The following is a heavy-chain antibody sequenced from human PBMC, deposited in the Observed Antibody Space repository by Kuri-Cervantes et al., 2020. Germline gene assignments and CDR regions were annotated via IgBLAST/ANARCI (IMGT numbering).Heavy chain of an antibody. D-gene: IGHD3-22*01. V-gene: IGHV3-11*04. CDR1: GFTLSDYY. J-gene: IGHJ4*02. Sequence: GESLKISCAASGFTLSDYYMSWIRQAPGKGLEWVSYISSSGSTIYYADSVKGRFTISRDNAKNSLYLQMNSLRAEDTAVYYCARDQDSSGYYYPPYFDSWGQGTLVTVSS. CDR3: ARDQDSSGYYYPPYFDS. CDR2: ISSSGSTI.